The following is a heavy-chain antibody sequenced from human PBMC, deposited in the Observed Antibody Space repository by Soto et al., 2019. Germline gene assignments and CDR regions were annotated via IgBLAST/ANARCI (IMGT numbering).Heavy chain of an antibody. J-gene: IGHJ3*02. V-gene: IGHV3-21*05. CDR2: ISNSGST. CDR1: GFTFSSSN. D-gene: IGHD3-10*01. CDR3: ARGVWFGDSAFDI. Sequence: GGSLRLSCAASGFTFSSSNMNWVRQAPGKGLEWVSYISNSGSTSYADSVKGRFTISRDNAKNTLYLQTNSLRAEDTAVYYCARGVWFGDSAFDIWGQGTMVTVSS.